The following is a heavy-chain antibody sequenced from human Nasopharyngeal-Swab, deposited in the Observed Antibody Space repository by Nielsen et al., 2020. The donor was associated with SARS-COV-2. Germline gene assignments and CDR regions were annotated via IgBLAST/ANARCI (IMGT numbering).Heavy chain of an antibody. V-gene: IGHV4-59*01. D-gene: IGHD1-26*01. CDR1: GGSISNYY. CDR3: ARGPGAL. J-gene: IGHJ4*02. CDR2: IYYSGST. Sequence: GSLRLSCTVSGGSISNYYWSWIRQPPGKGLEWIGYIYYSGSTNYNPPLKSRVPISVDTSKNQFSLKLSSVTAADTAVYYCARGPGALWGQGTLVTVSS.